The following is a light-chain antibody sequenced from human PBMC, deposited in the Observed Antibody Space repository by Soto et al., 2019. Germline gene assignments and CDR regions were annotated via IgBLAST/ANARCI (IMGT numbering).Light chain of an antibody. CDR1: SSDVGSSNL. J-gene: IGLJ1*01. V-gene: IGLV2-23*01. Sequence: QSVLTQPASVSGSPGQSVTVSCTGTSSDVGSSNLVSWYQQHPGKVPKLMIYEGNKRPSGVSNRFSGSKSGNTASLTISGLQAEDEADYYCCSYASGGTYVFGTGTRSPS. CDR3: CSYASGGTYV. CDR2: EGN.